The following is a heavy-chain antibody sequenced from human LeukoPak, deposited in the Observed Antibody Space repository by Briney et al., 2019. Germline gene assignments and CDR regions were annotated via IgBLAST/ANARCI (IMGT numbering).Heavy chain of an antibody. Sequence: GGSLRLSCAASGFTVSSNYMSWVRQAPGKGLEWVSVIYSGGSTYYADSVKGRFTISRDNSKNTLYLQMNSLRAEDTAVYYCAKGRGIVVVTGPDYWGQGTLVTVSS. J-gene: IGHJ4*02. D-gene: IGHD2-21*02. CDR1: GFTVSSNY. CDR2: IYSGGST. CDR3: AKGRGIVVVTGPDY. V-gene: IGHV3-53*01.